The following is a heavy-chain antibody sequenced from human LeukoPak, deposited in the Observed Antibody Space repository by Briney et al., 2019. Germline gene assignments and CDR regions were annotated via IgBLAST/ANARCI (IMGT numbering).Heavy chain of an antibody. CDR2: MNPNSGNT. D-gene: IGHD2-15*01. CDR3: GRDGYCSGGSCYSSWFDP. V-gene: IGHV1-8*01. CDR1: GYTFTSYD. J-gene: IGHJ5*02. Sequence: GASVKVSCKASGYTFTSYDINWVRQVTGQGLEWMGWMNPNSGNTGYAQKFQGRVTMTRNTSISTAYMELSSLRSEDTAVYYCGRDGYCSGGSCYSSWFDPWGRGPLVTVSS.